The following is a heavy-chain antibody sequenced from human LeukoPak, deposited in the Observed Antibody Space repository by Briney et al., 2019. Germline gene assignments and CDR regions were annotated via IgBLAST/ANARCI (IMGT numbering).Heavy chain of an antibody. CDR2: ISYDGTNK. V-gene: IGHV3-30*18. J-gene: IGHJ6*02. D-gene: IGHD6-13*01. CDR1: GFTFSKDW. Sequence: GGSLRLSCVGSGFTFSKDWMSWVRQAPGKGLEWVAVISYDGTNKYYADSVKGRFTISRDNSKNTLYLQMNSLRAEDTAVYSCAKDAAAGSHYYYYYGMDVWGQGTTVTVSS. CDR3: AKDAAAGSHYYYYYGMDV.